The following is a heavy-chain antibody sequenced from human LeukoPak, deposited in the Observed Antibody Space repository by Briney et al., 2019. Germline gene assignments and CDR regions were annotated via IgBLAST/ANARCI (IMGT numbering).Heavy chain of an antibody. J-gene: IGHJ6*02. CDR2: IKQDGSEK. Sequence: GGSLRLSCAASGFTFSSYWVSWVRQAPGKGLEWVANIKQDGSEKYYVDSVKGRFTISRDNAKNSLYLQMNSLRAEDTAVYYCARGTYCSSTSCYTPFYYYYYGMDVWGQGTTVTVSS. CDR1: GFTFSSYW. D-gene: IGHD2-2*02. V-gene: IGHV3-7*01. CDR3: ARGTYCSSTSCYTPFYYYYYGMDV.